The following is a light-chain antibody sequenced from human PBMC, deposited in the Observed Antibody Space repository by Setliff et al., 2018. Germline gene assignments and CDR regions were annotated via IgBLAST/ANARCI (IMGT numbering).Light chain of an antibody. CDR3: SSYAGSTTLVL. Sequence: QSVLTQPPSASGSPGQSVTISCTGTSSDVGGYNYVSWYQQHPGKAPKLMIYEVSKRPSGVPDRFSGSKSGNTASLTVSGLQAEDEADYYCSSYAGSTTLVLFGGGTKVTVL. J-gene: IGLJ2*01. CDR1: SSDVGGYNY. V-gene: IGLV2-8*01. CDR2: EVS.